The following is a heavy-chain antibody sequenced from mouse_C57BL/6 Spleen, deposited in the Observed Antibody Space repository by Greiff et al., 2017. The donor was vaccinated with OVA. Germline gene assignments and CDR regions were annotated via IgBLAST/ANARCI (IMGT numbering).Heavy chain of an antibody. Sequence: VHVKQSGAELVKPGASVKLSCTASGFNIKDYYMHWVKQRTEQGLEWIGRIDPEDGETKYAPKFQGKATITADTSSNTAYLQLSSLTSEDTAVYYCARVDGNPDWYFDVWGTGTTVTVSS. CDR2: IDPEDGET. J-gene: IGHJ1*03. CDR3: ARVDGNPDWYFDV. CDR1: GFNIKDYY. D-gene: IGHD2-1*01. V-gene: IGHV14-2*01.